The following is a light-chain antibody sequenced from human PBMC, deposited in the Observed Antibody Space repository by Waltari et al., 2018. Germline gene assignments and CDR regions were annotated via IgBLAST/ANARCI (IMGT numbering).Light chain of an antibody. CDR3: TSQTLDGVVI. CDR1: GGAIGPSDF. CDR2: DVT. Sequence: QSALTQPASVSGSPGQTITISCTGIGGAIGPSDFVSWYQHLPGRAPQVIIYDVTARPSGVSHRFSASKSSNTASLTISGLQPEDEGDYYCTSQTLDGVVIFGGGTQVTV. J-gene: IGLJ2*01. V-gene: IGLV2-14*03.